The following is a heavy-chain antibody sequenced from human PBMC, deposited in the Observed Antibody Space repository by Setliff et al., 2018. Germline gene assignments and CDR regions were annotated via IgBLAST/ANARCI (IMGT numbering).Heavy chain of an antibody. CDR3: ARDVSVISPGFDP. CDR2: ISSSSSYI. J-gene: IGHJ5*02. D-gene: IGHD2-15*01. V-gene: IGHV3-21*01. CDR1: GFTFSGYA. Sequence: GSLRPSRAASGFTFSGYAMSWVRQAPGKGLEWVSSISSSSSYIYYADSVKGRFTISRDNAKNSLYLQMNSLRAEDTAVYYCARDVSVISPGFDPWGQGTLVTVSS.